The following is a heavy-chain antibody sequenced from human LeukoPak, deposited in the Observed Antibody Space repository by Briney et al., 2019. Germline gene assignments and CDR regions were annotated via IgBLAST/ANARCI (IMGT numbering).Heavy chain of an antibody. CDR1: GGTFSSYA. CDR3: ARDFYGSGSYSPSYFDY. Sequence: SVKVSCKASGGTFSSYAISWVRQAPGQGLEWMGGIIPIFGTANYAQKFQGRVTITTDESTSTAYMELSSLRSEDTAVYYCARDFYGSGSYSPSYFDYWGQGTLVTVSS. CDR2: IIPIFGTA. D-gene: IGHD3-10*01. V-gene: IGHV1-69*05. J-gene: IGHJ4*02.